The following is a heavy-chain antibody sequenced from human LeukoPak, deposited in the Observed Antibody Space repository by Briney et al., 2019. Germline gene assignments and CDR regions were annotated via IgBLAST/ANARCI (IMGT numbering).Heavy chain of an antibody. V-gene: IGHV4-34*01. CDR3: ARDPYSSSSRLYYLDY. D-gene: IGHD6-6*01. CDR1: GGSFSGYY. CDR2: INHSGST. J-gene: IGHJ4*02. Sequence: SETLSLTCAVYGGSFSGYYWSWIRQPPGKGLEWIGEINHSGSTYYNPSLKSRVTISVDTSKNQFSLKLSSVTAADTAVYYCARDPYSSSSRLYYLDYWGQGTLVTVSS.